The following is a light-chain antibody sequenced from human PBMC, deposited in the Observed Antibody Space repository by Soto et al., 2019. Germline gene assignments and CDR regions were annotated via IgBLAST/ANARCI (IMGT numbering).Light chain of an antibody. CDR1: NNDVGAYTY. CDR2: EVS. V-gene: IGLV2-14*01. J-gene: IGLJ2*01. Sequence: QSVLTQPASVSGSPGQSITISCTGTNNDVGAYTYVSWYQQHPGKAPRLITYEVSERPSGVSNRFSGSKSGNTASLTISGLQAEDEADYYCSSYTSSSPVVFGGGTKLTVL. CDR3: SSYTSSSPVV.